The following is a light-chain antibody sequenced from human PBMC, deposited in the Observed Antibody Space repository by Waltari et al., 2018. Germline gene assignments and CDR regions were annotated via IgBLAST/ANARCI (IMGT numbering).Light chain of an antibody. Sequence: QSALTQPASVCGSPGQSITISCTGTSGDVGGLTYVSWYQQHPGKAPNLMIYDVTNRPSGVSNRFSGSKSGNTASLTISGLQAEDEADYYCSSYTSSSTLAFGGGTKLTVL. V-gene: IGLV2-14*03. CDR2: DVT. CDR3: SSYTSSSTLA. J-gene: IGLJ2*01. CDR1: SGDVGGLTY.